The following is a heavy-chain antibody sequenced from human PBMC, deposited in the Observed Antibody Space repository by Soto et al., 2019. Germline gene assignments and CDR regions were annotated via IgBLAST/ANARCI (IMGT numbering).Heavy chain of an antibody. D-gene: IGHD2-15*01. CDR3: AKCHFGGTCYHDY. Sequence: EVHLLESGGGLVQPGGSLRLSCAASGFTFSSYVLSWVRLAPGKGLEWVSAISGGGGNTYYADSVKGRFTISRDNSKTTLFLQMNSLSAEDTAVYYCAKCHFGGTCYHDYWGQRTLVTLSS. CDR1: GFTFSSYV. J-gene: IGHJ4*02. V-gene: IGHV3-23*01. CDR2: ISGGGGNT.